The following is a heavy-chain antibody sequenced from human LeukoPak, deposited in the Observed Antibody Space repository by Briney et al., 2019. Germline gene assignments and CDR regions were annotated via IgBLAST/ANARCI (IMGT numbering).Heavy chain of an antibody. CDR1: GSTFSSYA. V-gene: IGHV3-23*01. CDR3: AGISYSGTWPVGY. CDR2: ISAGGDTT. Sequence: HPGGSLRLSCAASGSTFSSYAMSWVRQAPGKGLEWVSAISAGGDTTYTADSVRGRFTISRDNSKNTLYLQMNTLTAEDTALYYCAGISYSGTWPVGYWGQGTLVTVTA. D-gene: IGHD6-25*01. J-gene: IGHJ4*02.